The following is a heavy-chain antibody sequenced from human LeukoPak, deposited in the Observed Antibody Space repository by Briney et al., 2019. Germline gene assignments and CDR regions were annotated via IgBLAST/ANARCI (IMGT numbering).Heavy chain of an antibody. CDR2: IYSGGST. D-gene: IGHD3-22*01. J-gene: IGHJ4*02. CDR3: ASTPYYYDSSGYYVAY. CDR1: GFTVSRNY. V-gene: IGHV3-66*01. Sequence: GGSLRLSCAASGFTVSRNYMSWVGQAPGKGVEGVSVIYSGGSTYYSDSVKGRFTISRHNSKNTLYLQMNSLRAQDTAVYYCASTPYYYDSSGYYVAYWGQGTLVTVSS.